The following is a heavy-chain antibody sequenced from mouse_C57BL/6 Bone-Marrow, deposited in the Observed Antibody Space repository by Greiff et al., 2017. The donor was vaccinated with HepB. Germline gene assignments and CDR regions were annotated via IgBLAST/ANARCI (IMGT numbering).Heavy chain of an antibody. Sequence: QVQLQQPGAELVKPGASVKMSCKASGYTFTSYWITWVKQRPGQGLEWIGDIYPGSGSTNYNEKFKSKATLTVDTASSTAYMQLSSLTSEDSAVYYCASKDYYDYDVGAMDYWGQGTSVTVSS. CDR3: ASKDYYDYDVGAMDY. V-gene: IGHV1-55*01. CDR2: IYPGSGST. D-gene: IGHD2-4*01. J-gene: IGHJ4*01. CDR1: GYTFTSYW.